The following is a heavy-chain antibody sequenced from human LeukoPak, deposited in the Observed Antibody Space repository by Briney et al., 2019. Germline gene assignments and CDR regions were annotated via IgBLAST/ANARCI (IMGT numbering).Heavy chain of an antibody. V-gene: IGHV3-23*01. CDR3: AKGSSIVVVTIDY. CDR1: GFTFNSYT. J-gene: IGHJ4*02. Sequence: GTLRLSCAASGFTFNSYTMNWVRQAPGKGLEWVSAISGSGGSTYYADSVKGRFTISRDNSKNTLYLQMNSLRAEDTAVYYCAKGSSIVVVTIDYWGQGTLVTVSS. CDR2: ISGSGGST. D-gene: IGHD3-22*01.